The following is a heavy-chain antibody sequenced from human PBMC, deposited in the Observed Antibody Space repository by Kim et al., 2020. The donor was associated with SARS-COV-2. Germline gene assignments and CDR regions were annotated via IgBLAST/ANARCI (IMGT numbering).Heavy chain of an antibody. Sequence: GGSLRLSCAASGFTFSSYEMNWVRQAPGKGLEWVSYISSSGSTIYYADSVKGRFTISRDNAKNSLYLQMNSLRAEDTAVYYCARDWVEQWLDHYFGIDVWGQGTTGTVSS. CDR1: GFTFSSYE. CDR2: ISSSGSTI. D-gene: IGHD6-19*01. J-gene: IGHJ6*02. CDR3: ARDWVEQWLDHYFGIDV. V-gene: IGHV3-48*03.